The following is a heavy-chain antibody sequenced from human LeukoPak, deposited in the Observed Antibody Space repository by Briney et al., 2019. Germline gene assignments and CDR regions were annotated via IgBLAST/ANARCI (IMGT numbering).Heavy chain of an antibody. D-gene: IGHD3-10*02. V-gene: IGHV3-23*01. CDR2: IGSDNKP. CDR1: GCTFSAYA. Sequence: GGSLRLSCEASGCTFSAYAMTWVRQAPGQGLEWVSSIGSDNKPHYSESVKGRFAISRDNSKSMLFLQLNSLRAEDTALYYCARDLHYYVAIGVCGQGTTVTVSS. J-gene: IGHJ6*02. CDR3: ARDLHYYVAIGV.